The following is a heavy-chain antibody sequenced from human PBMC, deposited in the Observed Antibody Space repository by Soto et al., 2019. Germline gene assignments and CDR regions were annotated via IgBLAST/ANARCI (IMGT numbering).Heavy chain of an antibody. D-gene: IGHD6-19*01. V-gene: IGHV3-30*19. Sequence: LRLSCAASGFTFSPYGMHRVRQAPAKGLEWVAVISHSGGTQFCADSVKGRFTISRDNSKNMLYLQMSSLKAEDTAVYYCARDWGSSGWYRGGDYWGQGTLVTVSS. CDR2: ISHSGGTQ. J-gene: IGHJ4*02. CDR3: ARDWGSSGWYRGGDY. CDR1: GFTFSPYG.